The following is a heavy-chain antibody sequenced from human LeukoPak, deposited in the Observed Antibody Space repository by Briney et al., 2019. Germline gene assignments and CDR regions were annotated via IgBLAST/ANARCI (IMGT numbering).Heavy chain of an antibody. CDR2: INPKSGGT. D-gene: IGHD6-19*01. CDR3: ARSSSGWPLYFDC. V-gene: IGHV1-2*02. CDR1: GYTFTDYN. J-gene: IGHJ4*02. Sequence: GASVKVSCKASGYTFTDYNLRWLRQAPGEGVEWMGWINPKSGGTKFAQKHQGGVTMTADTSIDTAYLELSNLKSDDTAIYYCARSSSGWPLYFDCWGQGTLVTVSS.